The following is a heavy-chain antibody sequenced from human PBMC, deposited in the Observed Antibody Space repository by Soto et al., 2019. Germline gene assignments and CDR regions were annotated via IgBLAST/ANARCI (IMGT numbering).Heavy chain of an antibody. CDR3: AILPRGYSYVLEDY. V-gene: IGHV1-69*12. J-gene: IGHJ4*02. D-gene: IGHD5-18*01. CDR1: GGTFSSYA. CDR2: IIPIFGTA. Sequence: QVQLVQSGAEVKKPGSSVKVSCKASGGTFSSYAISWVRQAPGQGLEWMGGIIPIFGTANYAQKFQASVTITADESTSTAYMELSSLRSEDTAVYYCAILPRGYSYVLEDYWGQGTLVTVSS.